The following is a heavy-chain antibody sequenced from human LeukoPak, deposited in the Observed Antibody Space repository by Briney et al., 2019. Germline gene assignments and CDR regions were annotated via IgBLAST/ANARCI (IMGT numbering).Heavy chain of an antibody. Sequence: PGGSLRLSCAASGFTFSSYSMNWVRQAPGKGLEWVSYISSSGSTIYYADSVKGRFTISRDNAKNSLYLQMNSLRAEDTAVYYCARDVEELPFDYWGQGTLVTVSS. D-gene: IGHD1-26*01. CDR3: ARDVEELPFDY. CDR1: GFTFSSYS. CDR2: ISSSGSTI. J-gene: IGHJ4*02. V-gene: IGHV3-48*04.